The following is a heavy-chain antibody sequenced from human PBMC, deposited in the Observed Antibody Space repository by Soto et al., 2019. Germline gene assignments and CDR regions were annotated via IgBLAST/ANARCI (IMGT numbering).Heavy chain of an antibody. Sequence: QLQLVQSGAEVKKPGSSVKVSCKASGGSFSTYTITWVRQATGQGLEWMGRIIPILGIRDYAQKFQARVTITADKSTSTAYMELSSRTSEDTAVYYCARDVGDLGQGTLVTVSS. CDR3: ARDVGD. V-gene: IGHV1-69*08. J-gene: IGHJ4*02. CDR2: IIPILGIR. D-gene: IGHD1-26*01. CDR1: GGSFSTYT.